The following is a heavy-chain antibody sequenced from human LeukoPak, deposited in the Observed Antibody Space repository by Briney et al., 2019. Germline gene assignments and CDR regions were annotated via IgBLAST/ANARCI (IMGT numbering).Heavy chain of an antibody. CDR2: ISYDGSNK. Sequence: PGGSLRLSCAASGFTFSSYAMHWVRQAPGKGLEWVAVISYDGSNKYYADSVKGRPTISRDNSKNTLYLQMNSLRAEDTAVYYCARGYSSSWYGEYFDYWGQGTLVTVSS. CDR3: ARGYSSSWYGEYFDY. D-gene: IGHD6-13*01. CDR1: GFTFSSYA. J-gene: IGHJ4*02. V-gene: IGHV3-30-3*01.